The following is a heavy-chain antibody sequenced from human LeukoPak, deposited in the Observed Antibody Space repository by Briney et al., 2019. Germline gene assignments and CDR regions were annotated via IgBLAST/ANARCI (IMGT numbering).Heavy chain of an antibody. CDR3: AKDRLPVQRGIDY. J-gene: IGHJ4*02. D-gene: IGHD3-16*01. Sequence: ASVKVSCKASGGTFSSYAISWVRQAPGRGLEWMGWMNPNSGNTDYAQKFQGRVTITRNTSISTAYMELSSLRSEDTALYSCAKDRLPVQRGIDYWGQGTLVTVSS. V-gene: IGHV1-8*03. CDR2: MNPNSGNT. CDR1: GGTFSSYA.